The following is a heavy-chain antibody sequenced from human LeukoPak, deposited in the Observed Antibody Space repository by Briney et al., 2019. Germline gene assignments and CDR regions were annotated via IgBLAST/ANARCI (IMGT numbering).Heavy chain of an antibody. J-gene: IGHJ4*02. CDR2: VHHTFSS. CDR1: GASVNDYF. Sequence: PSEILSLTCTVSGASVNDYFWSWIRQPPGKGLEWIGNVHHTFSSNFSPSLKSRVTISMDTSKSQVSLRLSSVTAADTAVYYCAYYSVLGRTFDYWGQGTLVTVSS. D-gene: IGHD4-11*01. V-gene: IGHV4-59*02. CDR3: AYYSVLGRTFDY.